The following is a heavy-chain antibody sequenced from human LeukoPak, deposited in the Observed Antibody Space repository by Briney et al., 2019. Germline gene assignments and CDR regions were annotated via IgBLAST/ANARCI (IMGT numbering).Heavy chain of an antibody. CDR3: TRVSQWGYNAYSFFDY. Sequence: PGGSLRLSCAASGFPFSSYWMAWVRQAPGKGLEWVASIKQDGGETFYVDSVKGRFTISRDNAKNSLYLQMNSLRAEDTAVYYCTRVSQWGYNAYSFFDYWGQGTLVTVSS. CDR2: IKQDGGET. CDR1: GFPFSSYW. D-gene: IGHD5-12*01. V-gene: IGHV3-7*01. J-gene: IGHJ4*02.